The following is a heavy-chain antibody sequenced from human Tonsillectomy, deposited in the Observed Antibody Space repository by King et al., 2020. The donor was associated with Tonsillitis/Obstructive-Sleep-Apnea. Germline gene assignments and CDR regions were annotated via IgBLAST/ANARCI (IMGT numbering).Heavy chain of an antibody. CDR2: IFTGRTT. CDR1: GFTVNSNH. D-gene: IGHD4-17*01. V-gene: IGHV3-53*01. Sequence: VQLVESGGGLIQSGGSLRLSCAASGFTVNSNHMSWVRQAPGKGLEWVSLIFTGRTTSYAQSVKGRFTISRDNSKNTLYLQMDSLRPEDTAVYYCAREGNYGDPGFDYWGQGTLVFVSS. CDR3: AREGNYGDPGFDY. J-gene: IGHJ4*02.